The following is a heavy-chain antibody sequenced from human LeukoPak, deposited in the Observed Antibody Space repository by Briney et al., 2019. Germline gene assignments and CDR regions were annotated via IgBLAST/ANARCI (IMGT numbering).Heavy chain of an antibody. J-gene: IGHJ4*02. V-gene: IGHV3-7*01. D-gene: IGHD2/OR15-2a*01. Sequence: GGSLRLSCAASGFTFSHYWMSWVRQAPGKGLEWVASINQDGSQRGYVDSVKGRFTISRDNAENSLFLQLTSLRVDDTAVFFCASLTLLETGGSAQLFDFRGQGTLVTVSS. CDR1: GFTFSHYW. CDR2: INQDGSQR. CDR3: ASLTLLETGGSAQLFDF.